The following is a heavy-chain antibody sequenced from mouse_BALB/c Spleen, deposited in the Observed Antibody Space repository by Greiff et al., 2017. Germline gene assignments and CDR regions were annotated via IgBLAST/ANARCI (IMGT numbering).Heavy chain of an antibody. V-gene: IGHV1-15*01. Sequence: QVQLKQSGAELVRPGASVTLSCKASGYTFTDYEMHWVKQTPVHGLEWIGAIDPETGGTAYNQKFKGKATLTADKSSSTAYMELRSLTSEDSAVYYCTKDGGDYWGQGTTLTVSS. J-gene: IGHJ2*01. D-gene: IGHD2-3*01. CDR2: IDPETGGT. CDR1: GYTFTDYE. CDR3: TKDGGDY.